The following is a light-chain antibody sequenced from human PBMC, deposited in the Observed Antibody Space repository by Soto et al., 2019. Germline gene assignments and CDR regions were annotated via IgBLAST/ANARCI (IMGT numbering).Light chain of an antibody. CDR2: DAS. Sequence: DIQMTQSPATLPASVGDRVTITCRASQSISNWLAWYQHKPGKAPNLLIYDASDLGSGVPSRFSGSGSGTEFTLTISSLQPDDFATYYCQHYNSYSEAFGQGTKVDIK. J-gene: IGKJ1*01. CDR1: QSISNW. CDR3: QHYNSYSEA. V-gene: IGKV1-5*01.